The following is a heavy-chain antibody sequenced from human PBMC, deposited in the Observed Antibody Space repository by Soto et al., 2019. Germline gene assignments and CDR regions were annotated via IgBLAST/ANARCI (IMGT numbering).Heavy chain of an antibody. Sequence: DSLQVSCTASGYDFTAYDINWVRQASGQGLEWMGWMNPINGATGSARRFQGRVSMTRNTATNTAYLELTSLRSDDTAVYYCGRGPSPRALAGGTTYYYALEVWGQGTTVTVAS. J-gene: IGHJ6*02. CDR2: MNPINGAT. CDR3: GRGPSPRALAGGTTYYYALEV. D-gene: IGHD3-3*02. CDR1: GYDFTAYD. V-gene: IGHV1-8*02.